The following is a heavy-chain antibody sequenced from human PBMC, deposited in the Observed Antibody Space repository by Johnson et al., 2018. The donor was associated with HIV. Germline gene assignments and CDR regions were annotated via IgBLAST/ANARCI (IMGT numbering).Heavy chain of an antibody. J-gene: IGHJ3*02. CDR3: AKDLHSSSWYYGAFDI. CDR1: GFTFSSYG. D-gene: IGHD6-13*01. V-gene: IGHV3-33*06. CDR2: IWYDGSNK. Sequence: QVRLVESGGGVVQPGGSLRLSCAASGFTFSSYGIHWVRQAPGKGLEWVAVIWYDGSNKYYADSVKGRFTISRDNSKNTLYLQMNSLRAEDTAVYYGAKDLHSSSWYYGAFDIWGQGTMVTVSS.